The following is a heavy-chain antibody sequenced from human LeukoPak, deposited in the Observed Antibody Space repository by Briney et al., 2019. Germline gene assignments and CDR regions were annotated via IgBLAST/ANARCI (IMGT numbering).Heavy chain of an antibody. J-gene: IGHJ5*02. CDR2: ISYDGRNR. Sequence: GGSLRLSCAVSGFTFSGHAMHWVRQPPGKGLEWVGVISYDGRNRFYADSVKGRFIISRDNSKNTMYLEMNSLRPDDTAVYFCARDRVIFTRMMDLWGQGTLVTVSS. D-gene: IGHD2-2*01. CDR3: ARDRVIFTRMMDL. CDR1: GFTFSGHA. V-gene: IGHV3-30*04.